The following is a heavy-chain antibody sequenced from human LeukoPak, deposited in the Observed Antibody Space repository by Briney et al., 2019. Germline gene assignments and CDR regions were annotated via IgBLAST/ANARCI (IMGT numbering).Heavy chain of an antibody. Sequence: PSETLSLTCTVSGDSISSGGYDWNWIRQRPWKGLEWIGYIYDSGSTYYSPSLKSRLTISVDTSKNQFSLRLNSVTAADTAVYYCARVKYTSSWHPFDSWGQGALVTVSS. D-gene: IGHD6-13*01. CDR3: ARVKYTSSWHPFDS. CDR2: IYDSGST. CDR1: GDSISSGGYD. V-gene: IGHV4-31*03. J-gene: IGHJ4*02.